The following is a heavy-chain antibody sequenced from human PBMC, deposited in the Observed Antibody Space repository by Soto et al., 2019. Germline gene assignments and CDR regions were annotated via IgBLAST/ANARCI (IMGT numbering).Heavy chain of an antibody. CDR3: AATGGWLSRFDI. V-gene: IGHV1-58*01. D-gene: IGHD3-22*01. J-gene: IGHJ3*02. CDR2: IVVGSGNT. Sequence: GASVKVSCKASGFTFTSSAVQWVRQARGQRLEWIGWIVVGSGNTNYAQKFQERVTITSDMSTSTAYMELSSLRSEDTAVYYCAATGGWLSRFDIWGQGTMVTVSS. CDR1: GFTFTSSA.